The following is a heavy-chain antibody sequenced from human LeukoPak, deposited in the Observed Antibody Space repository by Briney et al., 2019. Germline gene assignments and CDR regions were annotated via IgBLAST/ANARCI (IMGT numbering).Heavy chain of an antibody. Sequence: GGSLRLSCAASGFTFSDTWMHWVRQAPGEGLVWVSRIRSDGSDTRYAESVKGRFTISRDNAKNTLYLQMNSLRAEDTAVYYCARSLTMVRGKNYYFDYWGQGTLVTVSS. CDR2: IRSDGSDT. V-gene: IGHV3-74*01. CDR1: GFTFSDTW. J-gene: IGHJ4*02. D-gene: IGHD3-10*01. CDR3: ARSLTMVRGKNYYFDY.